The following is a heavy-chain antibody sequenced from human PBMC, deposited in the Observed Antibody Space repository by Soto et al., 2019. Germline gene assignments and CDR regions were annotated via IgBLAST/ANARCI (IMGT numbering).Heavy chain of an antibody. D-gene: IGHD6-13*01. Sequence: QVQLVESGGGVDQPGRSVRLSCAASGFTFSNYGMHWVRQAPGKGLEWVAVISYDGDNKYYADSVKGRFTISRDNSKNTLYLQMNSLRAEDTAVYYCAKDRGIAAAGNRYYFDYWGQGTLVTVSS. J-gene: IGHJ4*02. V-gene: IGHV3-30*18. CDR1: GFTFSNYG. CDR3: AKDRGIAAAGNRYYFDY. CDR2: ISYDGDNK.